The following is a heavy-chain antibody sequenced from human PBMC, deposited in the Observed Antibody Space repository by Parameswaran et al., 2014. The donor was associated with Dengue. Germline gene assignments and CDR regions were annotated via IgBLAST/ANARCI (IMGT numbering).Heavy chain of an antibody. V-gene: IGHV1-8*01. CDR3: ARGFDHTRVGSCHDY. J-gene: IGHJ4*02. D-gene: IGHD2-2*01. CDR2: MNPNSGNT. Sequence: WVRQAPGQGLEWMGWMNPNSGNTGYAQKFQGRVTMTRNTSISTAYMELSSLRSEDTAVYYCARGFDHTRVGSCHDYWGQGTLVTVSS.